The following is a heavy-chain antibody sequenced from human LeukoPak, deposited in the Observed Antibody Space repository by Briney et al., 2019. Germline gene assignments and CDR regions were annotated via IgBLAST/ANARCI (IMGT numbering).Heavy chain of an antibody. J-gene: IGHJ4*02. V-gene: IGHV1-2*02. CDR1: GYTFTGYY. D-gene: IGHD3-22*01. CDR2: INPNSGGR. Sequence: GASVKVSCKPSGYTFTGYYIHWVRQAPGQGLEWMGWINPNSGGRNYAQKFQDRVTMTRDTSISTVYMELSRLKSDDTAVYYCASGPYDSSGYSDYWGQGTLVTVSS. CDR3: ASGPYDSSGYSDY.